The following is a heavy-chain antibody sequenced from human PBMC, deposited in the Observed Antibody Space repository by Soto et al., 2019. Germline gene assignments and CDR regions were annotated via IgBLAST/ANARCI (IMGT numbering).Heavy chain of an antibody. CDR3: ARYRREEVAGYTLDN. CDR2: VYNSGST. J-gene: IGHJ4*02. CDR1: GGSISSNY. D-gene: IGHD2-15*01. Sequence: SETLSLTCTVSGGSISSNYWTGIRQPPGKGLEWIGYVYNSGSTNYNPSLKSRVTISEDTSKSQFSLKVNSMTAADTAVYYCARYRREEVAGYTLDNWGQGILVTAPQ. V-gene: IGHV4-59*01.